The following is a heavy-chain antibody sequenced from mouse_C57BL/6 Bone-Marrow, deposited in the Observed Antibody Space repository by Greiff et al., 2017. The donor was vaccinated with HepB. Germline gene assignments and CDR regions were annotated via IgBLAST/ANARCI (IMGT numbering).Heavy chain of an antibody. V-gene: IGHV5-6*01. CDR1: GFTFSSYG. D-gene: IGHD1-1*01. J-gene: IGHJ2*01. CDR2: ISSGGSYT. CDR3: ARNYGDDY. Sequence: EVQGVESGGDLVKPGGSLKLSCAASGFTFSSYGMSWVRQTPDKRLEWVATISSGGSYTYYPDSVKGRFTISRDNAKNTLYLQMSSLKSEDTAMYYCARNYGDDYWGQGTTLTVSS.